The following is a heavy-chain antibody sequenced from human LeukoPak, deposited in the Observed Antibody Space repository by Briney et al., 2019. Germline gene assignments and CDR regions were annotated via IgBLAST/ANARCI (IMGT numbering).Heavy chain of an antibody. CDR2: INHSGST. J-gene: IGHJ4*02. Sequence: PSETLSLICAVYGGSFSGYYWSWIRQPPGKGLEWIGEINHSGSTNYNPSLKSRVTISVDTSKNQFSLKLSSVTAADTAVYYCAGNYNYDSSGYYLTFDYWGQGTLVTVSS. D-gene: IGHD3-22*01. CDR3: AGNYNYDSSGYYLTFDY. V-gene: IGHV4-34*01. CDR1: GGSFSGYY.